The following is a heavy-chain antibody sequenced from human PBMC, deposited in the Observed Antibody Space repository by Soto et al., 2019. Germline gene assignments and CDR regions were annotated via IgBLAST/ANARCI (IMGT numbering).Heavy chain of an antibody. D-gene: IGHD2-8*01. Sequence: QVQLQESGPGLVRPSETLSLTCNVSGGSINNFYWSWIRQPPGMGLEWIGYVFYTGSTSYNPSLKSRVTMSVEMSKNQFSLRLRSVTAADTGVYYCARTRMVGKVGPQMGYDFDDWGQGTLVTVSS. CDR1: GGSINNFY. V-gene: IGHV4-59*12. J-gene: IGHJ4*02. CDR3: ARTRMVGKVGPQMGYDFDD. CDR2: VFYTGST.